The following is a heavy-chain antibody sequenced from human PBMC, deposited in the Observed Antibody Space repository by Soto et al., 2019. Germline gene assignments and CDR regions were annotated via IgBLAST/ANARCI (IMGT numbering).Heavy chain of an antibody. Sequence: ASVKVSCKASGYSFTSYILHWVRQAPGQRLEWMGWIHAGNGNTKYSQKFQGRLTITRDTSATTVYMELSSLRSEDTAVYYCARESYYDTSGYFEWCGLGTLVIVSS. V-gene: IGHV1-3*01. CDR3: ARESYYDTSGYFEW. CDR1: GYSFTSYI. D-gene: IGHD3-22*01. CDR2: IHAGNGNT. J-gene: IGHJ4*02.